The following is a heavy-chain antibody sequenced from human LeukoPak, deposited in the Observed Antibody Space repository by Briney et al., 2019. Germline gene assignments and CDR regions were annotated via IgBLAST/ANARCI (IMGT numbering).Heavy chain of an antibody. V-gene: IGHV1-2*02. CDR3: ARGRGWYAEYFQH. D-gene: IGHD6-19*01. CDR2: INPNSGGT. J-gene: IGHJ1*01. CDR1: GYTFTGYY. Sequence: GASVRVSCKASGYTFTGYYMHWVRQAPGQGLEWMGWINPNSGGTNYAQKFQGRVTMTRDTSISTAYMELSRLRSEDTAVYYCARGRGWYAEYFQHWGQGTLVTVSS.